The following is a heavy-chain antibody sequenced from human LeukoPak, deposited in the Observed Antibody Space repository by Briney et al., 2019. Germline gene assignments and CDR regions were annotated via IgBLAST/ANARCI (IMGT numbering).Heavy chain of an antibody. CDR2: ISSSSSTI. V-gene: IGHV3-48*01. CDR3: ARNDFWSGYYMDV. CDR1: GFTFSSYS. Sequence: GGSLRLSCAASGFTFSSYSMNWVRQAPGKGLGWVSYISSSSSTIYYADSVKGRFTISRDNAKNSLYLQMNSLRAEDTAVYYCARNDFWSGYYMDVWGKGTTVTVSS. J-gene: IGHJ6*03. D-gene: IGHD3-3*01.